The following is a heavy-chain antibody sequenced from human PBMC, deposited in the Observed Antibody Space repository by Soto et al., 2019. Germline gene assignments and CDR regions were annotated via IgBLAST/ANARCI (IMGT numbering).Heavy chain of an antibody. J-gene: IGHJ5*02. Sequence: PSETLSLTCTASGGSVSSGSYYWSWIRQPPGKGLEWIGYIYYSGSTNYNPSLKSRVTISVDTSKNQFSLKLSSVTASDTAVYYCARDGISWHTFDPWGQGTLVTVSS. D-gene: IGHD2-21*01. V-gene: IGHV4-61*01. CDR3: ARDGISWHTFDP. CDR1: GGSVSSGSYY. CDR2: IYYSGST.